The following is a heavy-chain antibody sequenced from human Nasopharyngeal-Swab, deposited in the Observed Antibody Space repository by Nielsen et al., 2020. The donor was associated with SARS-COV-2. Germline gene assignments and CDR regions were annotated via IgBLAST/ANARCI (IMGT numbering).Heavy chain of an antibody. V-gene: IGHV3-30*18. D-gene: IGHD3-16*01. J-gene: IGHJ3*02. CDR3: AKEGLEDGGAFDI. CDR2: ISYDGNNK. Sequence: VRQAPGKGLEWVAVISYDGNNKYYADSVKGRFTISRDNSKNTLYLQMNSLRAEDTAVYYCAKEGLEDGGAFDIWGQGTMVTVSS.